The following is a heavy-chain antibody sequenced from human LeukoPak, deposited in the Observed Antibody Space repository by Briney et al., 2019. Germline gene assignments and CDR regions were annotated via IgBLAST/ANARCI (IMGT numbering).Heavy chain of an antibody. J-gene: IGHJ4*02. CDR2: INHSGST. CDR3: ARSKGYDSSGYYRRGFDY. CDR1: GGSFSGYY. Sequence: SETLSLTCAVYGGSFSGYYWSWIRQPPGKGLEWIGEINHSGSTNYNPSLKSRVTISVDTPKNQFSLKLSSVTAADTAVYYCARSKGYDSSGYYRRGFDYWGQGTLVTVSS. D-gene: IGHD3-22*01. V-gene: IGHV4-34*01.